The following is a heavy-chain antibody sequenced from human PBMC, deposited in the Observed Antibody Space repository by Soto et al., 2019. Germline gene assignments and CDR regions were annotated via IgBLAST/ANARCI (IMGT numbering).Heavy chain of an antibody. CDR2: ITVSCHSI. V-gene: IGHV3-23*01. CDR3: AKDSLLTASAEPFDH. Sequence: EVSVRLSCSASGFTFIRYTMSWDQQASGKGLESVSSITVSCHSIHYADSVKGRFTISRDNPKTTLYLQIDSPRADDTAIYFCAKDSLLTASAEPFDHWGQGALVTVSS. CDR1: GFTFIRYT. D-gene: IGHD3-16*01. J-gene: IGHJ4*02.